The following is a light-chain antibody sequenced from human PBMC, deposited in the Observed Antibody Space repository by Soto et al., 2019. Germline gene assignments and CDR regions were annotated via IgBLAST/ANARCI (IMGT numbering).Light chain of an antibody. CDR1: QSIGGW. J-gene: IGKJ1*01. CDR2: DAF. CDR3: QQYNSFRT. V-gene: IGKV1-5*01. Sequence: DIQMTQSPSTLSASLGDRVTITCRASQSIGGWLAWYQQRPGKAPKLLIYDAFSVNSGVPSRFSGSGSGTEFTLTISSLQPDDFATYYCQQYNSFRTFGQVTKVDI.